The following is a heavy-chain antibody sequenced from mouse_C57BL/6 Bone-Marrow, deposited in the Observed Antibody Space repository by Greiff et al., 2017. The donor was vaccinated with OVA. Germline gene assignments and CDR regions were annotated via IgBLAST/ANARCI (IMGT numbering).Heavy chain of an antibody. D-gene: IGHD1-1*01. CDR2: IYPGSGST. Sequence: QVQLQQPGAELVKPGASVKMSCKASGYTFTSYWITWVKQRPGQGLEWIGDIYPGSGSTNYNEKFKSKATLTVDTSSSTAYMQLSNLTSEDSAVYYCARGYGSSGGYFDVWGTGTTVTVSS. CDR1: GYTFTSYW. J-gene: IGHJ1*03. V-gene: IGHV1-55*01. CDR3: ARGYGSSGGYFDV.